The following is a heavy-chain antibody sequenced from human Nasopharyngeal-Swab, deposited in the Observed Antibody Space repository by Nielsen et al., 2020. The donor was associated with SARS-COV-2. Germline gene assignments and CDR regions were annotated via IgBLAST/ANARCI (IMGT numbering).Heavy chain of an antibody. CDR3: AGDMKYVSSSWNNWFDP. D-gene: IGHD6-13*01. CDR2: FDPEDGET. Sequence: ASVKVSCKVSGYTLTELSMHWVRQAPGKGLEWMGGFDPEDGETIYAQKFQGRVTMTEDTSTSTAYMELRRLRSDDTAVYYWAGDMKYVSSSWNNWFDPWGQGTLVTVSS. J-gene: IGHJ5*02. CDR1: GYTLTELS. V-gene: IGHV1-24*01.